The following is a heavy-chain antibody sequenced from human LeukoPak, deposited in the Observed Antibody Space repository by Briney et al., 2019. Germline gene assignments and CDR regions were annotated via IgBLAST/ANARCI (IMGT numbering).Heavy chain of an antibody. J-gene: IGHJ6*03. CDR3: ARGAATAVNYYYYYMDV. V-gene: IGHV1-46*01. D-gene: IGHD4-23*01. CDR1: GYTFTSYY. Sequence: ASVKVSCKASGYTFTSYYMHWVRQAPGQGLEWMGIINPSGGSTSYAQKFQGRVTITRNTSISTAYMELSSLRSEDTAVYYCARGAATAVNYYYYYMDVWGKGTTVTVSS. CDR2: INPSGGST.